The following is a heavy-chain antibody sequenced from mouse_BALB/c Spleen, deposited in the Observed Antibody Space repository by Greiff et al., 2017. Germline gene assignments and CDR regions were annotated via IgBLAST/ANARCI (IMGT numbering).Heavy chain of an antibody. J-gene: IGHJ1*01. D-gene: IGHD1-1*01. CDR3: ARAHYGSSYFDV. CDR2: ISSGGSYT. Sequence: EVQVVESGGGLVKPGGSLKLSCAASGFTFSSYAMSWVRQSPEKRLEWVAEISSGGSYTYYPDTVTGRFTISRDNAKNTLYLEMSSLRSEDTAMYYCARAHYGSSYFDVWGAGTTVTVSS. CDR1: GFTFSSYA. V-gene: IGHV5-9-4*01.